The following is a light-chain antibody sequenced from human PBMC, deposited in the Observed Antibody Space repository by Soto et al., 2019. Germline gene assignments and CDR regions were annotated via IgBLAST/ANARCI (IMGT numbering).Light chain of an antibody. CDR1: SSNIGADYD. CDR2: GNF. Sequence: QSVLTHPPSVSGAPGQRVTISCTGTSSNIGADYDVYWYQLLPGAAPKLLIYGNFNRASGVPDRFSGSKSGTSASLASTGLQSEDEADYYCQSYDSGLSGVIFGGGTKVTVL. J-gene: IGLJ2*01. CDR3: QSYDSGLSGVI. V-gene: IGLV1-40*01.